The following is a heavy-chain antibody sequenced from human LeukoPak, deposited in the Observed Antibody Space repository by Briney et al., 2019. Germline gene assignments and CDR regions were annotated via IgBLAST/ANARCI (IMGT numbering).Heavy chain of an antibody. Sequence: TGGSPRLSCAASGFTFSDYWMHWVRQAPGKGLVWVSRISSDGSRVTYADSVKGRFTISRDNAKNTLYLQMNSLRAEDTAEYYCAKESSTWFDYWGQGTLVTVSS. D-gene: IGHD2-2*01. CDR2: ISSDGSRV. J-gene: IGHJ4*02. V-gene: IGHV3-74*01. CDR1: GFTFSDYW. CDR3: AKESSTWFDY.